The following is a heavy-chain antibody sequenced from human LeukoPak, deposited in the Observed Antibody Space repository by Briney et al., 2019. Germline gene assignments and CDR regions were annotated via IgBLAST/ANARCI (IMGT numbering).Heavy chain of an antibody. V-gene: IGHV3-23*01. CDR1: GFTFSSYS. CDR3: AKDRGDFSLGSRYNWFDP. D-gene: IGHD3-3*01. J-gene: IGHJ5*02. Sequence: GGSLRLSCAASGFTFSSYSMNWVRQAPGKGLEWVSAILSGGDTTSYADSVRGRFTISRDNSKNTLYLEMNSLRAEDTAVYYCAKDRGDFSLGSRYNWFDPWGQGTLVTVSS. CDR2: ILSGGDTT.